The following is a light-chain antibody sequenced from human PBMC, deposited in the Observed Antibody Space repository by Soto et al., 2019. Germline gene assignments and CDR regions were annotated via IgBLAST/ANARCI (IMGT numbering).Light chain of an antibody. Sequence: DIQMTQSPSSLSASVGDRVTITCRASQGIRNDLGWYQQKPGKAPKRLIYDASRLQSGDQSRFSGSGSGTEITLTISSEQPENIATYYRQQHNNYPHTLGKGTKLEIK. CDR2: DAS. CDR1: QGIRND. J-gene: IGKJ2*01. V-gene: IGKV1-17*01. CDR3: QQHNNYPHT.